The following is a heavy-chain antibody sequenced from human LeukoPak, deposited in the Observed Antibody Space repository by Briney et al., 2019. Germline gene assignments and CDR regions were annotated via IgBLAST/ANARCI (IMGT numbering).Heavy chain of an antibody. CDR1: GGTFSSYA. V-gene: IGHV1-69*01. D-gene: IGHD2-2*01. CDR2: IIPIFGTA. Sequence: ASVKVSCKASGGTFSSYAISWVRQAPGQGLEWMGGIIPIFGTANYAQKFQGRVTITADESTSTAYTELSSLRSEDTAVYYCARSYCSSTSCYPNWFDPWGQGTLVTVSS. CDR3: ARSYCSSTSCYPNWFDP. J-gene: IGHJ5*02.